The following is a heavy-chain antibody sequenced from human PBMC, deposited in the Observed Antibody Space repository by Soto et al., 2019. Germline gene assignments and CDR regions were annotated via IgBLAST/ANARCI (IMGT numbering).Heavy chain of an antibody. V-gene: IGHV3-64D*08. J-gene: IGHJ4*02. D-gene: IGHD1-26*01. CDR3: VKDDMEWELLIPEFDY. CDR1: GFTFSSYA. CDR2: ISSNGGST. Sequence: GGSLRLSCSASGFTFSSYAMHWVRQAPGKGLEYVSAISSNGGSTYYADSVKGRFTISRDNSKNTLYLQMSSLRAEDTAVYYCVKDDMEWELLIPEFDYWGQGTLVTVSS.